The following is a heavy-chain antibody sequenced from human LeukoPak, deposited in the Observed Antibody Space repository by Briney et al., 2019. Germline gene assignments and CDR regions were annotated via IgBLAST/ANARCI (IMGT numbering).Heavy chain of an antibody. Sequence: PSETLSLTCTVSGGSISSSSYYWGWIRQPPGKGLEWIGSIYYSGSTYYNPSLKSRVTISVDTSKNQFSLKLSSVTAADTAVYYCARGAGYYYVRPPDYWGQGTLVTVSS. V-gene: IGHV4-39*07. CDR2: IYYSGST. D-gene: IGHD3-22*01. CDR1: GGSISSSSYY. J-gene: IGHJ4*02. CDR3: ARGAGYYYVRPPDY.